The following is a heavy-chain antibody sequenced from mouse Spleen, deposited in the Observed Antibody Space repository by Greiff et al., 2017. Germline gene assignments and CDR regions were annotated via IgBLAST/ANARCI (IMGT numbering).Heavy chain of an antibody. CDR1: GYTFTSYW. D-gene: IGHD2-12*01. Sequence: VQLQQPGAELVKPGASVKMSCKASGYTFTSYWITWVKQRPGQGLEWIGDIYPGSGSTNYNEKFKSKATLTVDTSSSTAYMQLSSLTSEDSAVYYCARRDYYSPWFAYWGQGTLVTVSA. V-gene: IGHV1-55*01. CDR3: ARRDYYSPWFAY. CDR2: IYPGSGST. J-gene: IGHJ3*01.